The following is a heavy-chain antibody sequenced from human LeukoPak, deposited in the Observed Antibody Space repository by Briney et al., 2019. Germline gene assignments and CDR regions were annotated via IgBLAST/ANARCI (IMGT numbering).Heavy chain of an antibody. Sequence: GGSLRLSCAASGFTFSSYAMSWVRQAPGKGLEWVSAISGSGGSTYYADSVKGRFTISRDNSKNTLYLQVNSLRAEDTAVYYCAKDSHYSSGSAFDYWGQGTLVTVSS. J-gene: IGHJ4*02. D-gene: IGHD6-19*01. V-gene: IGHV3-23*01. CDR1: GFTFSSYA. CDR3: AKDSHYSSGSAFDY. CDR2: ISGSGGST.